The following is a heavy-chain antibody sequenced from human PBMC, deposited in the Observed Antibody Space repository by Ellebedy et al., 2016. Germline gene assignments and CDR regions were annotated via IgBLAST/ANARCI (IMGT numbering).Heavy chain of an antibody. CDR3: ARANLELYNWYFDL. J-gene: IGHJ2*01. Sequence: ASVKVSCXASGYTFTGYYMHWVRQAPGQGLEWMGWINPNSGGTNYAQKFQGRVTMTRDTSISTAYMELSRLRSDDTAVYYCARANLELYNWYFDLWGRGTLVTVSS. CDR2: INPNSGGT. V-gene: IGHV1-2*02. D-gene: IGHD1-7*01. CDR1: GYTFTGYY.